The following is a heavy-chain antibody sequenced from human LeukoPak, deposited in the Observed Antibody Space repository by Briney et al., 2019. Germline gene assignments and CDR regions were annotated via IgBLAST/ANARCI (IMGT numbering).Heavy chain of an antibody. D-gene: IGHD6-19*01. J-gene: IGHJ5*02. V-gene: IGHV4-59*08. CDR2: IYYSGST. CDR1: GGSISSYY. Sequence: PSETLSLTCTVSGGSISSYYWSWIRQPPGKGLEWIGYIYYSGSTNYNPSLKSRVTISVDTSKNQFSLKLSSVTAADTAVYYCARQPGYSSGWPILNWFDPWGQGTLVTVSS. CDR3: ARQPGYSSGWPILNWFDP.